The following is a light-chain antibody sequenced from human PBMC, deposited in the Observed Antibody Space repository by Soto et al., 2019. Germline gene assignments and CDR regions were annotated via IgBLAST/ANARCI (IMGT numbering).Light chain of an antibody. CDR3: QQYDNWPPCT. V-gene: IGKV3-15*01. CDR1: QSVSRF. Sequence: DIVMTQSPATLSVSPGERVTLSCRASQSVSRFLAWYQQRPGQAPRLLIYDTSTRATGVPARFSGSGSGTEFSLIISSLQSEDFAVYYCQQYDNWPPCTFGQGTKLEVK. J-gene: IGKJ2*02. CDR2: DTS.